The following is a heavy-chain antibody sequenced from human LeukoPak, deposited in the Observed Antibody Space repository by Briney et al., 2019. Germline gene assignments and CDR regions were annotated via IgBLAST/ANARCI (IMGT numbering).Heavy chain of an antibody. D-gene: IGHD5-24*01. Sequence: PSETLSLTCTVPGGSISSYYWSWIRQPPRKGLEWIGYIYYSGSTNYNPSLKSRVTISVDTSKNQFSLKLSSVTAADTAVYYCARGSSVEMATISFGYWGQGTLVTVSS. CDR1: GGSISSYY. V-gene: IGHV4-59*01. CDR2: IYYSGST. J-gene: IGHJ4*02. CDR3: ARGSSVEMATISFGY.